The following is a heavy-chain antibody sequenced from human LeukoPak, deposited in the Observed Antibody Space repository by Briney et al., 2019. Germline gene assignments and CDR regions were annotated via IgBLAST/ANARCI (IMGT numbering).Heavy chain of an antibody. CDR3: VRSLERFGTRDY. CDR1: EFIFGAYW. Sequence: EGFLRLSCAASEFIFGAYWMTWVRQAPGKGLEWVANINQAGSEKYYMDSVKGRFTISRDNAKKSLFLQMNSLTAEDTGLYYCVRSLERFGTRDYWGQGTLVTVSS. CDR2: INQAGSEK. V-gene: IGHV3-7*01. D-gene: IGHD3-10*01. J-gene: IGHJ4*02.